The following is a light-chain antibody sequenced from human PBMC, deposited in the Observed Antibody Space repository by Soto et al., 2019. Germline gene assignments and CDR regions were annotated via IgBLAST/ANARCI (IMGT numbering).Light chain of an antibody. CDR1: QSVSSSY. CDR3: HQYGSSLLT. Sequence: EIVLTQSPGTLSLSPGERATLSCRASQSVSSSYLAWYQQKPGQAPRLLIYGASSRATGIPDRFSGSGSGTDFTLTIRRLEPEDFAVYYCHQYGSSLLTFGGGTKVEIK. V-gene: IGKV3-20*01. J-gene: IGKJ4*01. CDR2: GAS.